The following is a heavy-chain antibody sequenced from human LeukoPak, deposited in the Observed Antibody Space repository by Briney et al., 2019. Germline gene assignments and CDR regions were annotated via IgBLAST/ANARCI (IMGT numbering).Heavy chain of an antibody. CDR3: AGSGSYYFIDF. D-gene: IGHD1-26*01. V-gene: IGHV4-61*02. CDR2: IYTSGST. Sequence: PSETLSITCTVSGGSMSSGSYYWSWIRQPAGKGLEWIGRIYTSGSTNYNPSLKSRVTISVDTSKNQFSLKLSSVTAADTAVYYCAGSGSYYFIDFWGQGTLVTVSS. CDR1: GGSMSSGSYY. J-gene: IGHJ4*02.